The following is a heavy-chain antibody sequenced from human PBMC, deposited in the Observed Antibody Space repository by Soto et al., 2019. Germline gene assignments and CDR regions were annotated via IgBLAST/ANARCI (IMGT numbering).Heavy chain of an antibody. CDR1: GFTFSSYA. D-gene: IGHD2-2*01. V-gene: IGHV3-23*01. J-gene: IGHJ6*02. Sequence: GGSLRLSCAASGFTFSSYAMSWVRQAPGKGLEWVSAISGSGGSTYYADSVKGRFTISRDNSKNTLYLQMNSLRAEDTAVYYCARGGPAAYYSYGMDVWGQGTTVTVSS. CDR3: ARGGPAAYYSYGMDV. CDR2: ISGSGGST.